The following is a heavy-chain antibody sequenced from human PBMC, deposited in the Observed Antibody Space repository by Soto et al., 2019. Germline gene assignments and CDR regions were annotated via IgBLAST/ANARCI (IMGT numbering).Heavy chain of an antibody. CDR1: GGSFSDYY. D-gene: IGHD6-13*01. J-gene: IGHJ5*02. V-gene: IGHV4-34*12. CDR3: ARSSGRWPHNWIDP. CDR2: IIDSGNT. Sequence: SETLSLTCVVYGGSFSDYYWSWIRQPPGKGLEWIGEIIDSGNTNYNPSLKSRVTISVDTSKNQFSLKLSSVAAADTAVYYCARSSGRWPHNWIDPSGQATLVTVSS.